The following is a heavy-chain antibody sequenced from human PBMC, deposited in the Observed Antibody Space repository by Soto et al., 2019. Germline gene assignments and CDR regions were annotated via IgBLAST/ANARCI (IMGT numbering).Heavy chain of an antibody. CDR1: GGTFSSYA. CDR3: AGRWRIAARLGYYYGMDV. V-gene: IGHV1-69*01. CDR2: IIPIFGTA. Sequence: QVQLVQSGAEVKKPGSSVKVSCKASGGTFSSYAISWVRQAPGQGLEWMGGIIPIFGTANYAQKFQGRVTITADESTSTAYMELSSLRSEDTAVYYCAGRWRIAARLGYYYGMDVWGQGTTVTVSS. D-gene: IGHD6-6*01. J-gene: IGHJ6*02.